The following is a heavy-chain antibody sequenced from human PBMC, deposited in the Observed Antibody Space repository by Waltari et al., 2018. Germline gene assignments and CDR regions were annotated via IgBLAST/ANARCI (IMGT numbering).Heavy chain of an antibody. CDR2: MNRDATSK. V-gene: IGHV3-74*01. D-gene: IGHD6-19*01. Sequence: EVKLVESGGGLVQPGGSLILSCAASGFTFSDNWMHWVRQAPGKGLVWVARMNRDATSKDDADSVKGRFTIPRDNAENTLYLQMNSLRIEDTAIYYCVRGSSGWYGTDFWGQGTLVTVSS. CDR3: VRGSSGWYGTDF. CDR1: GFTFSDNW. J-gene: IGHJ4*02.